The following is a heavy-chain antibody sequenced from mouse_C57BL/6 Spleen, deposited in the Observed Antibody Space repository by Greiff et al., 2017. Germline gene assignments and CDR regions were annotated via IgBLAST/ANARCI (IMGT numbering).Heavy chain of an antibody. CDR3: ARDRSRRAMEY. V-gene: IGHV5-4*01. CDR2: ISDGGSYT. CDR1: GLSFRIYA. Sequence: VQLVESRGWLCKPLWPLRLLRGALGLSFRIYATCLASHTLAKRMEWVATISDGGSYTYYPDNVQGRFTISRDNAKNNLYLPMSHLKSEDTAMYDDARDRSRRAMEYCGQGTSVTISS. D-gene: IGHD1-1*01. J-gene: IGHJ4*01.